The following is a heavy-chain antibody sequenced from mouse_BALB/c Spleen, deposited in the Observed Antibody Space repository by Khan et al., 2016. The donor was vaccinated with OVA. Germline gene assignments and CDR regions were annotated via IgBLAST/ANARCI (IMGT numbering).Heavy chain of an antibody. CDR2: ISYSGNT. J-gene: IGHJ2*01. CDR3: ARVYGGDFDY. CDR1: GYSITTDYA. V-gene: IGHV3-2*02. D-gene: IGHD1-1*01. Sequence: VQLQQSGPGLVKPSQSLSLTCTVTGYSITTDYAWNWIRQFPGKKLEWMGFISYSGNTKCNPSLKSRISITRDTSKNQFFLQLKSVTTEDTARYYCARVYGGDFDYWGQGTTLTVSS.